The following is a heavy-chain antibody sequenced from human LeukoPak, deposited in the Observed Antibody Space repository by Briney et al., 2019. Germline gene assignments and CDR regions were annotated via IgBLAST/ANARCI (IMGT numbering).Heavy chain of an antibody. CDR1: DFTVSNNY. J-gene: IGHJ4*02. Sequence: GGSLRLSCAASDFTVSNNYMNWVRQLPGKRLEWVAYVSGSGSTVYYADSVKGRFTISRDNGKSSLYLQMNSLRVEDTALYYCVRQFASWGQGTLVTVSS. V-gene: IGHV3-48*01. CDR2: VSGSGSTV. CDR3: VRQFAS.